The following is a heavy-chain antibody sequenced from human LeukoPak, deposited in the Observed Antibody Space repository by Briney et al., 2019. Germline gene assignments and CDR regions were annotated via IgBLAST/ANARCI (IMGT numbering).Heavy chain of an antibody. Sequence: AGGSLRLSCVASGFPFSSYWMTWVRQAPGKGLEWVANIKQDGSKKSYVDSVKGRFTISRDNAKSSLYLQMNSLRAEDTAIYYCTRVGYIDEGIDYWGQGTLVTVSS. J-gene: IGHJ4*02. CDR1: GFPFSSYW. CDR3: TRVGYIDEGIDY. V-gene: IGHV3-7*04. CDR2: IKQDGSKK. D-gene: IGHD5-24*01.